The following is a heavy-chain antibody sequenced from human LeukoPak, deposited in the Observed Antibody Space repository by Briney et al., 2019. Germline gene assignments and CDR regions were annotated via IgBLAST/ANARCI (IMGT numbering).Heavy chain of an antibody. V-gene: IGHV4-34*01. CDR1: GGSFSGYY. J-gene: IGHJ5*02. CDR2: INHSGST. Sequence: PSETLSLTCAVYGGSFSGYYWSWIRQPPGKGLEWIGEINHSGSTNYNPSLKSRVTISVDTSKNQFSLKLSSVTAADTAVYYCARGDRGTAAGNNWFNPWGQGTLVTVSS. D-gene: IGHD6-13*01. CDR3: ARGDRGTAAGNNWFNP.